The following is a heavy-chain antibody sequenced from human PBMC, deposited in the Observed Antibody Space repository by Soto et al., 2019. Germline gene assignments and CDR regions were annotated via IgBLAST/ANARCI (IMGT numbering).Heavy chain of an antibody. CDR1: GGSISSGDYY. J-gene: IGHJ5*02. D-gene: IGHD3-16*02. CDR3: AGLQSMRLSGLDP. Sequence: QVQLQESGPGLVKPSQTLSLTCTVSGGSISSGDYYWSWIRQPPGKGLEWIGYNYYSGSTYYNPSLKSRVTISVDTSKNQFSLKLSSVTAADTAVYYCAGLQSMRLSGLDPWGQGTLVTVSS. V-gene: IGHV4-30-4*01. CDR2: NYYSGST.